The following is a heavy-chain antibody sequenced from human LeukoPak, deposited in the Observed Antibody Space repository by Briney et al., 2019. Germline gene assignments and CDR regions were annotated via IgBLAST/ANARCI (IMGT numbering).Heavy chain of an antibody. CDR3: ARERGRPIFGVVKHWFDP. Sequence: SETLSLTCAVYGGSFSGYYWSWIRQPPGKGLEWIGEINHSGSTNYNPSLKSRVTISLDTSKNLFSLKLSSVTAAATAVYYCARERGRPIFGVVKHWFDPWGQGNLVTVSS. CDR1: GGSFSGYY. J-gene: IGHJ5*02. CDR2: INHSGST. V-gene: IGHV4-34*01. D-gene: IGHD3-3*01.